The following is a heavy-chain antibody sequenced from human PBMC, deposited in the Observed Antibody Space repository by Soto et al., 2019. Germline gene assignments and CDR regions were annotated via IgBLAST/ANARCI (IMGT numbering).Heavy chain of an antibody. CDR1: GYSFTKYH. CDR2: INPGSGVT. D-gene: IGHD1-1*01. CDR3: ARVAGHKNARFDT. J-gene: IGHJ4*02. V-gene: IGHV1-2*02. Sequence: ASVKVSCKDSGYSFTKYHMHWVRQAPGQGLEWMGWINPGSGVTKQAQKFQGRVNMTRDTSITTTYMELNSLTSDDTAVYYCARVAGHKNARFDTWGQGALVTVSS.